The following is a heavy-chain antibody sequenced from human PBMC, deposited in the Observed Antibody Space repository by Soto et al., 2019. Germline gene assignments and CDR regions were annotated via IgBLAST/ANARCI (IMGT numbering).Heavy chain of an antibody. CDR2: IYYSGST. D-gene: IGHD6-13*01. J-gene: IGHJ5*02. Sequence: ASETLSLTCTVSGGSISSSSYYWGWVRQPPGKGLEWIGSIYYSGSTYYNPSLKSRVTISVDTSKNQFSLKLSSVTAADTAVYYCARREKGIAAAGTIIDWFDPWGQGTLVTVSS. CDR1: GGSISSSSYY. V-gene: IGHV4-39*01. CDR3: ARREKGIAAAGTIIDWFDP.